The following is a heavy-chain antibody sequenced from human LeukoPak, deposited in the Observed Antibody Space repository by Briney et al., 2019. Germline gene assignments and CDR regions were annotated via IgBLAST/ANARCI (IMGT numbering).Heavy chain of an antibody. CDR1: GGSFSGYY. Sequence: SETLSLTCAVYGGSFSGYYWSWIRQPPGKGLEWIGYIYNSGSTNYSPSLKSRVTISVDTSKNQVSLKLSSVTAADTAVYYCARSSGFLDWYPDYWGQGTLVTVSS. CDR2: IYNSGST. CDR3: ARSSGFLDWYPDY. V-gene: IGHV4-59*01. J-gene: IGHJ4*02. D-gene: IGHD3-3*01.